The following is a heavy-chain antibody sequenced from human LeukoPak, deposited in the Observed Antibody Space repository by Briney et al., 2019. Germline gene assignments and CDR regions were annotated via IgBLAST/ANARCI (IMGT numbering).Heavy chain of an antibody. J-gene: IGHJ4*02. CDR3: ARGGQQLVVGYFDY. D-gene: IGHD6-13*01. CDR2: IIPIFGTA. Sequence: SVKVSCKASGGTFSSYAISWVRQAPGQGLEWMGGIIPIFGTANYAQKFQGRVTITADESTSTAYMELSSLRSEDTAVYYCARGGQQLVVGYFDYWGQGTLVTVSS. V-gene: IGHV1-69*13. CDR1: GGTFSSYA.